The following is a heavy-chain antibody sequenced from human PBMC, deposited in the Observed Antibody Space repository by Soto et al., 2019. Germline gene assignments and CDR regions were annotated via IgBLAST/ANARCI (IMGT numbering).Heavy chain of an antibody. CDR1: DGSISSYDW. J-gene: IGHJ4*02. CDR3: ATGKGDSMLEY. V-gene: IGHV4-4*02. Sequence: SETLSLTCVVSDGSISSYDWWTWVRQPPGKGLEWIGKMYHSGGADYSPSLKSRVTISADSSKNHFSLRLTGVTAADTAVYYCATGKGDSMLEYWGQATQVTVSA. CDR2: MYHSGGA. D-gene: IGHD1-1*01.